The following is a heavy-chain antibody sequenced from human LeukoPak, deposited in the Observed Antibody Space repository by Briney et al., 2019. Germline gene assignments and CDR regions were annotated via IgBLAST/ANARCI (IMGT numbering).Heavy chain of an antibody. J-gene: IGHJ5*02. V-gene: IGHV1-69*05. CDR3: ARATNYYDSSGLPFWFDP. CDR2: IIPIFGTA. D-gene: IGHD3-22*01. CDR1: GGTFSSYA. Sequence: AASVKVSCKASGGTFSSYAISWVRQAPGQELEWMGGIIPIFGTANYAQKFQGRVTITTDESTSTAYMELSSLRSEDTAVYYCARATNYYDSSGLPFWFDPWGQGTLVTVSS.